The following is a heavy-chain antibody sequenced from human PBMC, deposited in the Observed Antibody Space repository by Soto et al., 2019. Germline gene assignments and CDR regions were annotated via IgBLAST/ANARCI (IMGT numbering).Heavy chain of an antibody. J-gene: IGHJ3*02. Sequence: GGSMILSCAASGFTFSSYSMNWVRQAPGKGLEWVSYISSSSSTIYYADSVKGRFTISRDNAKNSLYLQMNSLRAEDTAVYYCARGSVAGTLSAFDIWGQGTMVTVSS. CDR2: ISSSSSTI. CDR3: ARGSVAGTLSAFDI. CDR1: GFTFSSYS. V-gene: IGHV3-48*01. D-gene: IGHD6-19*01.